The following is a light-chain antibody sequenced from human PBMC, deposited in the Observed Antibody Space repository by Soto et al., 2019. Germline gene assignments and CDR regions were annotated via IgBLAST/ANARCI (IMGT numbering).Light chain of an antibody. CDR1: QSHFYNSNNKTF. V-gene: IGKV4-1*01. Sequence: DIVMTQSPDSLAVSLGERATMNCRSSQSHFYNSNNKTFLAWYQQKPAQPPKLLIYWASTRESGVPDRFSGSGSVTDFTLTISTLQAEDVAVYYCQQYFSPLSLTFGGGTKVDIK. CDR2: WAS. J-gene: IGKJ4*01. CDR3: QQYFSPLSLT.